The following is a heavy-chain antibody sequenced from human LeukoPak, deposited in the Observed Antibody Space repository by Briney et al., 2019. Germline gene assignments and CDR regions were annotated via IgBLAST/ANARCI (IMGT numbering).Heavy chain of an antibody. CDR3: ARDPYYGSNSRYYYYYGMDV. D-gene: IGHD4-23*01. CDR1: GFTFSSYS. Sequence: GGSLRLSCAASGFTFSSYSMNWVRQAPGKGLEWVSSISNSGTYMYYADSVKGRFTISRDNAKNSLYLQMNSLRAEDTAVYYCARDPYYGSNSRYYYYYGMDVWGQGTLVTVSS. V-gene: IGHV3-21*01. J-gene: IGHJ6*02. CDR2: ISNSGTYM.